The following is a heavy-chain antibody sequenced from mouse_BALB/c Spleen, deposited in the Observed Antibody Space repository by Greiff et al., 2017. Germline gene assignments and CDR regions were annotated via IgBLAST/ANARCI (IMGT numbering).Heavy chain of an antibody. V-gene: IGHV1-69*01. D-gene: IGHD1-1*01. CDR1: GYTFTDYW. J-gene: IGHJ4*01. Sequence: QVQLQQPGAELVMPGASVKMSCKASGYTFTDYWMHWVKQRPGQGLEWIGAIDTSDSYTSYNQKFKGKATLTVDESSSTAYMQLSSLTSEDSAVYYCARNYGSRGDYYAMDYWGQGTSVTVSS. CDR2: IDTSDSYT. CDR3: ARNYGSRGDYYAMDY.